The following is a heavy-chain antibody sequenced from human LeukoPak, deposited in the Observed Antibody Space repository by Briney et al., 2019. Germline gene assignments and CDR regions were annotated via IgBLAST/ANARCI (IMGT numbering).Heavy chain of an antibody. CDR3: AREYITIFGVVIISDAFDI. Sequence: ASVKVSCKASGYTFTSYGISWVRQAPGQGLEWMGRISAYNGNTNYAQKLQGRVTMTTDTSTSTAYMELRSLRSDDTAVYYCAREYITIFGVVIISDAFDIWGQGTMVTVSS. CDR2: ISAYNGNT. D-gene: IGHD3-3*01. J-gene: IGHJ3*02. CDR1: GYTFTSYG. V-gene: IGHV1-18*01.